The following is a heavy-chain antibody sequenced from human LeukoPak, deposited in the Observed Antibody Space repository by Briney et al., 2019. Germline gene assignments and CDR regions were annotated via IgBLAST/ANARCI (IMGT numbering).Heavy chain of an antibody. CDR1: GGSIRSGDYY. Sequence: SETLSLTCAVSGGSIRSGDYYWGWIRQPAGKGLEWIGYIYYSGSTYYNPSLKSRVTISVDTSKNQFSLKLSSVTAADTAVYYCAREAAGTGVDYWGQGTLVTVSS. CDR2: IYYSGST. V-gene: IGHV4-30-4*01. J-gene: IGHJ4*02. D-gene: IGHD6-13*01. CDR3: AREAAGTGVDY.